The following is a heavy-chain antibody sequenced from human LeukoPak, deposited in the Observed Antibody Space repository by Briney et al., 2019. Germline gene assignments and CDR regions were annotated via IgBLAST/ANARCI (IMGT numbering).Heavy chain of an antibody. CDR1: GYSFTSYW. D-gene: IGHD3-22*01. V-gene: IGHV5-51*01. Sequence: GESLKISCKGSGYSFTSYWIGWVRQMPGKGLEWMGIIYPGDSDTRYSPSFQGQVTISADKSISTAYLQWSSLKASDTAMYYCARLGTMIVVVGPPPDGHNWFDPWGQGTLVTVSS. CDR3: ARLGTMIVVVGPPPDGHNWFDP. J-gene: IGHJ5*02. CDR2: IYPGDSDT.